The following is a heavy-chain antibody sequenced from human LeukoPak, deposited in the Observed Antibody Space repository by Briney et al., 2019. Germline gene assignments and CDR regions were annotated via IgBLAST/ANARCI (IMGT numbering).Heavy chain of an antibody. V-gene: IGHV1-2*04. D-gene: IGHD3-9*01. CDR3: ARGYDILTGYYDLGY. Sequence: ASVKVSCKASGYTFTGYYMHWVRQAPGQGLEWMGWINPNSGGTNYAQKFQGWVTMTRDTSISTAYMELSRLRSDDTAAYYCARGYDILTGYYDLGYWGQGTLVTVSS. J-gene: IGHJ4*02. CDR2: INPNSGGT. CDR1: GYTFTGYY.